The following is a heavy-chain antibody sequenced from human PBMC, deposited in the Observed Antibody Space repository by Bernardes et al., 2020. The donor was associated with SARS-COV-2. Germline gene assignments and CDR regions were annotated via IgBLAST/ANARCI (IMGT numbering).Heavy chain of an antibody. J-gene: IGHJ4*02. Sequence: GGSLRLSCAASGFTFSSYWMSWVRQAPGKGLEWVANIKQDGSEKYYVDSVKGRFTISRDNAKNSLYLQMNSLRAEDTAVYYCARGSILRYFDWGTVYYFDYWGQGTLVTVSS. CDR2: IKQDGSEK. CDR3: ARGSILRYFDWGTVYYFDY. V-gene: IGHV3-7*01. D-gene: IGHD3-9*01. CDR1: GFTFSSYW.